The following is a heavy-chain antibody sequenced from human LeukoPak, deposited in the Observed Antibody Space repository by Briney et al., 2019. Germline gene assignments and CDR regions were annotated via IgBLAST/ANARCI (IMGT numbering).Heavy chain of an antibody. Sequence: GASVKVSCKASGYTFTGYYMHWVRQAPGQGLEWMGWINPNSGGTNYAQKFQGRVTMTRDTSISTAYMELSRLRSDDTAVYYCARDGDNKSNWFDPWGQGTLVTVSS. CDR2: INPNSGGT. CDR1: GYTFTGYY. J-gene: IGHJ5*02. V-gene: IGHV1-2*02. CDR3: ARDGDNKSNWFDP. D-gene: IGHD3-10*01.